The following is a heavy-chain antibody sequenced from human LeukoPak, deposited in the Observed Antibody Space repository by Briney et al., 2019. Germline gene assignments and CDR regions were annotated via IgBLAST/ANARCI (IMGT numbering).Heavy chain of an antibody. CDR1: GYTFTNYA. V-gene: IGHV1-3*01. D-gene: IGHD6-19*01. J-gene: IGHJ5*02. CDR2: INAGNGNT. Sequence: ASVKVSCKASGYTFTNYAMHWVRQAPGQRLEWMGWINAGNGNTKYSQKFQGRVTITGDTSASTAYMEVSSLRSEDTAVYYCARSLYSSGWEGWFDPWGQETLVTVSS. CDR3: ARSLYSSGWEGWFDP.